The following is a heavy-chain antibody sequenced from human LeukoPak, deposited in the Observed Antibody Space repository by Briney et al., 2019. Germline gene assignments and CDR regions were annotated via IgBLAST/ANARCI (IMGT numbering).Heavy chain of an antibody. Sequence: GASVKVSCKASGYTFTGYYMHWVRQAPGQGLEWMGWINPNSGGTNYAQKFQGRVTMTRDTSISTAYMELSRLRSDDTAVYYCARAGGYDILTGYYMAWFDPWGQGTLVTVSS. CDR3: ARAGGYDILTGYYMAWFDP. V-gene: IGHV1-2*02. CDR2: INPNSGGT. D-gene: IGHD3-9*01. CDR1: GYTFTGYY. J-gene: IGHJ5*02.